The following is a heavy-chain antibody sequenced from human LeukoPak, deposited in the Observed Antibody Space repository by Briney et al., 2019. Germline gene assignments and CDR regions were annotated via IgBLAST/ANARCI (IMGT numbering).Heavy chain of an antibody. D-gene: IGHD1-26*01. CDR3: ARQGATTPAFFWFDP. CDR1: GYSFTTYW. CDR2: IYPSDSDI. Sequence: GESLKISCKGSGYSFTTYWIAWVRQMPGKGLEWMGIIYPSDSDIRYSPSFQGQVTISADKSISTAYLQWSSLKASDTAMYYCARQGATTPAFFWFDPWGQGTLVTVSS. J-gene: IGHJ5*02. V-gene: IGHV5-51*01.